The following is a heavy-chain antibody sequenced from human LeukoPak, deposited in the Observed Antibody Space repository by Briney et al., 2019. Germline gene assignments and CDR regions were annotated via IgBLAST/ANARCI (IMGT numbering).Heavy chain of an antibody. V-gene: IGHV5-51*01. J-gene: IGHJ4*02. CDR1: GYSFTTYW. D-gene: IGHD4-17*01. CDR2: IYPGDSDT. CDR3: ARLDYAGYYFDY. Sequence: GEXLKISFKGSGYSFTTYWIGWVRQMPGKGTEWMGIIYPGDSDTRYSPSFQGQVTISADKSISVAYLQWSSLKASDTAMYYCARLDYAGYYFDYWGQGTLVTVSS.